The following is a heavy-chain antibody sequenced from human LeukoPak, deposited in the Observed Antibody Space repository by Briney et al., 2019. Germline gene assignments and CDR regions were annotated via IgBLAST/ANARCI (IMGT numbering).Heavy chain of an antibody. D-gene: IGHD2-2*01. CDR3: ARAGTCSSTSCDGGIEY. CDR2: ISTTSTFI. V-gene: IGHV3-21*06. CDR1: GFAFSSYN. J-gene: IGHJ4*02. Sequence: PGGSLRLSCAASGFAFSSYNMKWVRQAPGKGLEWVSFISTTSTFIYYADSVKGRFTVSRDNSKNLLYLQMDSLRVEDTAVYYCARAGTCSSTSCDGGIEYWGQGTLVTVSS.